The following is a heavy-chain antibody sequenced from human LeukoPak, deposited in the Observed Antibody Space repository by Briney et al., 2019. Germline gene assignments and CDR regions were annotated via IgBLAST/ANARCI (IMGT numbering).Heavy chain of an antibody. V-gene: IGHV3-21*04. J-gene: IGHJ4*02. Sequence: GGSLRLSCAASGFTFSSYSMNWVRQAPGKGLEWVSSISSSRYIYYADSVKGRFTISRDNSKNTLYLQMNSLRAEDTAVYYCARSSNDILKPLDYWGQGTLVTVSS. D-gene: IGHD3-9*01. CDR1: GFTFSSYS. CDR3: ARSSNDILKPLDY. CDR2: ISSSRYI.